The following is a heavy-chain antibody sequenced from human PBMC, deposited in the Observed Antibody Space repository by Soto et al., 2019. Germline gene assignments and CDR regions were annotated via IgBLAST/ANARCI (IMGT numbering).Heavy chain of an antibody. V-gene: IGHV4-59*12. Sequence: LTCTAAGESCRGYYGSWIRVPRGKELEWIGFIYYAGSTKDNPALNSRVTISVDTSKNQFSLKLNSVTAADTAVYYCSIVLIYCDSRGSSWFHPSGQVALV. CDR1: GESCRGYY. J-gene: IGHJ5*02. CDR3: SIVLIYCDSRGSSWFHP. CDR2: IYYAGST. D-gene: IGHD3-22*01.